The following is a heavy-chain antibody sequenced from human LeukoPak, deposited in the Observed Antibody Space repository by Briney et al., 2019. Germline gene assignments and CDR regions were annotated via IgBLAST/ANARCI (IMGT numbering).Heavy chain of an antibody. CDR2: IQYDGSNK. D-gene: IGHD3-10*01. J-gene: IGHJ4*02. CDR3: ARSLTMVRAYDY. Sequence: GGSLRLSCAASGIIVSGRYMSWVRQAPGKGLEWVTFIQYDGSNKYYADSVKGRFTISRDNSKNTVYLQMNSLRTEDTAVYYCARSLTMVRAYDYWGQGTLVTVSS. V-gene: IGHV3-30*02. CDR1: GIIVSGRY.